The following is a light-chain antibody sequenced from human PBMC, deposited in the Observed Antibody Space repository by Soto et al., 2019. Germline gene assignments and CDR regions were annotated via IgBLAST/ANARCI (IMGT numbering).Light chain of an antibody. CDR3: CSYTSSTTHV. CDR1: SSDVGAYNY. J-gene: IGLJ1*01. CDR2: KVS. V-gene: IGLV2-14*01. Sequence: QSALTQPASVSGSPGQSITISCTGTSSDVGAYNYVSWYQQHPGKAPTLIIYKVSNWPSGISNRFSGSKSGNTASLTISGLRTEDEADYYCCSYTSSTTHVFGTGTKFTVL.